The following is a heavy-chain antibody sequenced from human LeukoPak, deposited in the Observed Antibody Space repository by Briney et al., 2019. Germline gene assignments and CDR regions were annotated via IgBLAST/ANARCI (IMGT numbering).Heavy chain of an antibody. Sequence: GGSLRLSCVASGFTFSDYWMTWVRQAPGKGLEWVANIKEDGSVRYYVDSLKGRFTISRDNAKNSLYLQLNSLRAEDTAVYYCATEGTDGRGSFGWFDTWGQEPWSPSLQ. CDR2: IKEDGSVR. CDR1: GFTFSDYW. CDR3: ATEGTDGRGSFGWFDT. V-gene: IGHV3-7*01. J-gene: IGHJ5*01. D-gene: IGHD3-10*01.